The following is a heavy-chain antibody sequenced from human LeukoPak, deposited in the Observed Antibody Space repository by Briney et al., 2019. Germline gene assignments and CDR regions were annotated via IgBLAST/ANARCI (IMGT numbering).Heavy chain of an antibody. CDR1: GFTFSTYW. V-gene: IGHV3-7*01. Sequence: PGGSLRLSCGASGFTFSTYWMSWVRQAPGKGLEWVANIKQDGSVEYYVDSVKGRFTVSRDNAKNSLYLQMNSLRAEDTAVYYCARDLPPLNWFDPWGQGTLVTVSS. CDR3: ARDLPPLNWFDP. CDR2: IKQDGSVE. J-gene: IGHJ5*02.